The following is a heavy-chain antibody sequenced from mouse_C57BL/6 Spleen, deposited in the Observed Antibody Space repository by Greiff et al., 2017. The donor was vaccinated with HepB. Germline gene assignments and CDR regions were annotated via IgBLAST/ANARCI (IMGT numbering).Heavy chain of an antibody. J-gene: IGHJ4*01. CDR1: GFTFSSYA. V-gene: IGHV5-4*01. D-gene: IGHD3-2*02. CDR3: ARRGQLRLRDAMDY. Sequence: EVQGVESGGGLVKPGGSLKLSCAASGFTFSSYAMSWVRQTPEKRLEWVATISDGGSYTYYPDNVKGRFTISRDNAKNNLYLQMSHLKSEDTAMYYCARRGQLRLRDAMDYWGQGTSVTVSS. CDR2: ISDGGSYT.